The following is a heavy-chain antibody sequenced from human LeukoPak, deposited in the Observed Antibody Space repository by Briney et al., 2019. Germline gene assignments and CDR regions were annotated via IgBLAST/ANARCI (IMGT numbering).Heavy chain of an antibody. CDR1: GFTLSSYA. Sequence: GGSLRLSCAASGFTLSSYAMSWVRQAPGKGLEWVSAISGSGGSTYYADSVKGRFTISRDNSKNTLYLQMNRLRAEDTAVYYCAKGATCYYDSSGEGAWGQGTLVTVSS. V-gene: IGHV3-23*01. J-gene: IGHJ4*02. CDR3: AKGATCYYDSSGEGA. CDR2: ISGSGGST. D-gene: IGHD3-22*01.